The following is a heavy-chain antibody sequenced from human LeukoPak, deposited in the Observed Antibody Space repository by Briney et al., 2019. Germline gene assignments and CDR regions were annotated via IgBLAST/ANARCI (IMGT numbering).Heavy chain of an antibody. J-gene: IGHJ6*02. D-gene: IGHD3-10*02. CDR2: IYTGGSK. Sequence: PGGSLRLSCAASGFTANSYYIHWVRQSPVKGLEWVSVIYTGGSKYYADSVKGRFIISRDNSNNTVNLQLNSLRAEDTAVYFCAREPPMVGDYYYGMDVWGQGTTVTVSS. CDR1: GFTANSYY. V-gene: IGHV3-66*01. CDR3: AREPPMVGDYYYGMDV.